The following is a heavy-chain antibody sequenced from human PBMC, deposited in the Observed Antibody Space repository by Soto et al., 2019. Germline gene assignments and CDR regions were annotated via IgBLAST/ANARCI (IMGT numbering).Heavy chain of an antibody. CDR2: ISYDGSNK. Sequence: QVQLVESGGGVVQPGRSLRLSCAASGFTFSSYAMHWVRQAPGKGLEWVAVISYDGSNKYYADSVKGRFTISRDNSKNTLYLQMNSLSAEDTAVYYCAGGEWELRVMTGFDYWGQGTLVTVSS. CDR3: AGGEWELRVMTGFDY. D-gene: IGHD1-26*01. CDR1: GFTFSSYA. J-gene: IGHJ4*02. V-gene: IGHV3-30-3*01.